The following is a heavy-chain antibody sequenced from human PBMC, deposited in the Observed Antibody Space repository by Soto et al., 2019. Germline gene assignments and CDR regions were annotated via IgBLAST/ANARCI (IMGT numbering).Heavy chain of an antibody. CDR2: IYDNGTT. CDR1: GLPFSNAY. V-gene: IGHV3-53*01. D-gene: IGHD3-22*01. J-gene: IGHJ4*02. CDR3: ARDLFSDYDSSGYYHQPNFDY. Sequence: PGVSLRLSCSASGLPFSNAYMAWVRQAPGMGLEWVSVIYDNGTTYYADSVKGRFTISRDTSTNTLYLQMNSLRAEDTAVYYCARDLFSDYDSSGYYHQPNFDYWGQGTLVTVSS.